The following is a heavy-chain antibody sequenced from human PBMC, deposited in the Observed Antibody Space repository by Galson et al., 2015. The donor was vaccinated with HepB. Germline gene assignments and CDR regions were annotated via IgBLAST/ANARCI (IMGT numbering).Heavy chain of an antibody. D-gene: IGHD3-10*01. CDR3: ARIKGGLTEFGELFLYDY. CDR2: IDWDDDK. V-gene: IGHV2-70*11. CDR1: GFSLSTSGMC. J-gene: IGHJ4*02. Sequence: PALVKPTQTLTLTCTFSGFSLSTSGMCVSWIRQPPGKALEWLARIDWDDDKYYSTSLKTRLTISKDTSKNQVVLTMTNMDPVDTATYYCARIKGGLTEFGELFLYDYWGQGTLVTVSS.